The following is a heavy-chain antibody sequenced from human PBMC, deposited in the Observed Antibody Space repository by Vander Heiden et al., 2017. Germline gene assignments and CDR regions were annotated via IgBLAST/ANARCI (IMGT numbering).Heavy chain of an antibody. CDR3: ARAFSSKTNSFDY. V-gene: IGHV4-31*03. CDR1: GGSIGSDGYF. CDR2: IYDSGTT. J-gene: IGHJ4*02. Sequence: QVQLQESGPGLVKPSQTLSLTCTVSGGSIGSDGYFWSWIRQHPGKGLEWIGYIYDSGTTYYNPSLKSRVSISVDTSKNQFSLKLSSVIAADTAVYYCARAFSSKTNSFDYWGQGTLVTVSS.